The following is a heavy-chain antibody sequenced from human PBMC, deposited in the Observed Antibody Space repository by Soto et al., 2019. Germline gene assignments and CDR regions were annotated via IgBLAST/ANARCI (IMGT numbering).Heavy chain of an antibody. V-gene: IGHV3-23*01. CDR2: ISLGGGST. CDR1: GFSFSSYT. J-gene: IGHJ5*02. Sequence: EVQLLESGGRLVHPGGSLRLSCAASGFSFSSYTMTWVRQAPGKGLEWVSTISLGGGSTYYVDSVKGRFTISRDNSMDPFYLQMNSLRVEDTAVYFCAKVKKGPVGVLDLWGQGTLVTVPS. D-gene: IGHD3-3*01. CDR3: AKVKKGPVGVLDL.